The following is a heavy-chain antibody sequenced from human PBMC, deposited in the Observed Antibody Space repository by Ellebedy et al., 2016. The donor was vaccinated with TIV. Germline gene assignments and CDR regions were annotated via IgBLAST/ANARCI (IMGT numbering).Heavy chain of an antibody. Sequence: SETLSLTCTVSGDSISSGGYYWGWIRQHPGKGLEYIGYIYYSGRTDYNPSPKSRVTISVATSKNQFSLKLSSVTAADTAVYYCARDFHDYGIDAFDIWGQGTMVTVSS. CDR2: IYYSGRT. J-gene: IGHJ3*02. V-gene: IGHV4-31*03. D-gene: IGHD4-17*01. CDR3: ARDFHDYGIDAFDI. CDR1: GDSISSGGYY.